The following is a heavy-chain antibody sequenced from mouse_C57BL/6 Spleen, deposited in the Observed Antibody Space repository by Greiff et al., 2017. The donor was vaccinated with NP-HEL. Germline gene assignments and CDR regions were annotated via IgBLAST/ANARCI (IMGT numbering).Heavy chain of an antibody. CDR2: INPGSGGT. Sequence: QVQLQQSGAELVRPGTSVKVSCKASGYAFTNYLIEWVKQRPGQGLEWIGVINPGSGGTNYNEKFKGKATLTADKSSSTAYMQLSSLTSEDSAVYFCASWEYDAGFAYWGQGTLVTVSA. D-gene: IGHD2-14*01. CDR3: ASWEYDAGFAY. CDR1: GYAFTNYL. J-gene: IGHJ3*01. V-gene: IGHV1-54*01.